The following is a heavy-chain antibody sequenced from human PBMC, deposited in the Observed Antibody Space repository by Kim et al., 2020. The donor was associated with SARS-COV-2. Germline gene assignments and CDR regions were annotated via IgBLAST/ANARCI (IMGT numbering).Heavy chain of an antibody. V-gene: IGHV1-69*13. Sequence: SVKVSCKASGDTFSSYAISWVRQAPGQGLEWMGGIIPIFGTANYAQKFQGRVTITADESTSTAYMELSSLRSEDTAVYYCARVGVAAAGTPWAFDIWGQGIRVTVSS. CDR2: IIPIFGTA. J-gene: IGHJ3*02. CDR3: ARVGVAAAGTPWAFDI. CDR1: GDTFSSYA. D-gene: IGHD6-13*01.